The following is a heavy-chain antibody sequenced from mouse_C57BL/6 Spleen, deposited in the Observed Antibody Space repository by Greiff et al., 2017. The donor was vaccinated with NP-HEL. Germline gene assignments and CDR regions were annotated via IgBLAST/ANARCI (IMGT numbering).Heavy chain of an antibody. V-gene: IGHV1-61*01. J-gene: IGHJ1*03. CDR2: IYPSDSET. Sequence: VQLQQSGAELVRPGSSVKLSCKASGYTFTSYWMDWVKQRPGQGLEWIGNIYPSDSETHYNQKFKDKATLTVDKSSSTAYMQLSSLTSEDSAVYYCARSTFHWYFDVWGTGTTVTVSS. CDR1: GYTFTSYW. CDR3: ARSTFHWYFDV.